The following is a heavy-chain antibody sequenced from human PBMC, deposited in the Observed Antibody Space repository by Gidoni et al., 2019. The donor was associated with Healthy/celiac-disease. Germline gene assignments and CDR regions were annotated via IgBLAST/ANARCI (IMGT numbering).Heavy chain of an antibody. D-gene: IGHD1-7*01. CDR2: ISGSGGST. V-gene: IGHV3-23*01. CDR1: GFTFCSYA. Sequence: LRLSCAASGFTFCSYAMIWGPQAPGKGVEWVVAISGSGGSTYYADSVKGRFTISRDKSKNTLYLQMNSRRAEDTAVYYCAKEKNWNYRVGFEIWGQGTMVTVSS. CDR3: AKEKNWNYRVGFEI. J-gene: IGHJ3*02.